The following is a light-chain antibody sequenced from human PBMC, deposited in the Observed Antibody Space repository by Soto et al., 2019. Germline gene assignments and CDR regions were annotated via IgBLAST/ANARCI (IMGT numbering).Light chain of an antibody. CDR2: DRD. Sequence: QSVLTQPPSVSAAPGQTVTIACSGSGSNIGRNYVSWYQQLPGTAPKLLIFDRDQRPSGIPARFSGSKSGTSATLAITGLQTGDEADYYCLAWDSGLRAGVFGGGTKLTVL. CDR1: GSNIGRNY. J-gene: IGLJ2*01. V-gene: IGLV1-51*01. CDR3: LAWDSGLRAGV.